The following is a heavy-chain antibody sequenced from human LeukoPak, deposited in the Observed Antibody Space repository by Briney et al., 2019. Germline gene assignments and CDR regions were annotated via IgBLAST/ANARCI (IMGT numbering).Heavy chain of an antibody. D-gene: IGHD2-21*02. CDR1: GGTFSSYA. CDR3: ARPFRHIVVVTAIADAFDI. J-gene: IGHJ3*02. Sequence: ASVKVSFKASGGTFSSYAISWVRQAPGQGLEWMGGIIPIFGTANYAQKFQGRVTITADESTSTAYMELSSLRSEDTAVYYCARPFRHIVVVTAIADAFDIWGQGTMVTVSS. V-gene: IGHV1-69*13. CDR2: IIPIFGTA.